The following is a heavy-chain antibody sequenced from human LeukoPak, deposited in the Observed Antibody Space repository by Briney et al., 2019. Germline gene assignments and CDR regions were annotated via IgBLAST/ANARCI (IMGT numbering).Heavy chain of an antibody. CDR2: IIPIFGTA. CDR1: GGTFSSYA. Sequence: GASVKVSCKASGGTFSSYAISWVRRAPGQGLEWMGGIIPIFGTANYAQKFQGRVTITADESTSTAYMELSSLRSEDTAAYYCAREGVRAGHYDILTGYYNIFDYWGQGTLVTVSS. D-gene: IGHD3-9*01. CDR3: AREGVRAGHYDILTGYYNIFDY. J-gene: IGHJ4*02. V-gene: IGHV1-69*13.